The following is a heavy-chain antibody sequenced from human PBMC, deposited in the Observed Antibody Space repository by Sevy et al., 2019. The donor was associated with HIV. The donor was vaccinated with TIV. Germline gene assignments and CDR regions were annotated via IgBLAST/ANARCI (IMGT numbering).Heavy chain of an antibody. CDR2: ISGSGTRT. D-gene: IGHD3-22*01. Sequence: GGSLRLSCAVSGFSFDSYGMTWVRQAPGKGLEWVSGISGSGTRTNYADSVKGRFSISRDNSRNRLYLQMNSLRSEDTAIYYSAKGGGGHYDPDEIGYYFYYYNMDVWGKGTTVTVSS. J-gene: IGHJ6*03. CDR1: GFSFDSYG. V-gene: IGHV3-23*01. CDR3: AKGGGGHYDPDEIGYYFYYYNMDV.